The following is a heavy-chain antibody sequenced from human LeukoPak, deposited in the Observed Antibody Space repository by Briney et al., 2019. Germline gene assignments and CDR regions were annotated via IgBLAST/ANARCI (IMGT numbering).Heavy chain of an antibody. CDR2: IKQDGSEK. CDR1: GFTFSSYW. D-gene: IGHD2-21*01. J-gene: IGHJ4*02. CDR3: VRTGVLWWGRLVCYFDY. V-gene: IGHV3-7*01. Sequence: GGSLRLSCAASGFTFSSYWMSWVRQAPGKGLEWVANIKQDGSEKYYVDSVKGRFTISRDNAKNSLYLQLNSLRAEDTAVYYCVRTGVLWWGRLVCYFDYWGQGTLVTVSS.